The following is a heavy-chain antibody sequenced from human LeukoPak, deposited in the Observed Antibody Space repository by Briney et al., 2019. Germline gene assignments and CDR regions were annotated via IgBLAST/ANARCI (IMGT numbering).Heavy chain of an antibody. Sequence: PGGSLRLSCAASGFTFSSYGMHWVRQAPGKGLEWVAVIWYDGSNKYYADSVKGRFTISRDSSKNTLYLQMNSLRAEDTAVYYCARGSGYFLDFDYWGQGTLVTVSS. D-gene: IGHD3-22*01. CDR2: IWYDGSNK. CDR1: GFTFSSYG. V-gene: IGHV3-33*01. J-gene: IGHJ4*02. CDR3: ARGSGYFLDFDY.